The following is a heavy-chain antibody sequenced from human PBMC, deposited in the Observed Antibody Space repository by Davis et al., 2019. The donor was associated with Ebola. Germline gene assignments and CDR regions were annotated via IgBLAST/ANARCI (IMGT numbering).Heavy chain of an antibody. CDR1: GFTFSSYS. Sequence: GGSLRLSCAASGFTFSSYSMSWVRQAPGKGLEWVSSISGSGGSTYYADSVKGRFTISRDTSKNSLYLQMNSLRAEDTAIYYCAASAGTVGKFDFWGQGTLVTVSS. J-gene: IGHJ4*02. V-gene: IGHV3-23*01. D-gene: IGHD1-14*01. CDR2: ISGSGGST. CDR3: AASAGTVGKFDF.